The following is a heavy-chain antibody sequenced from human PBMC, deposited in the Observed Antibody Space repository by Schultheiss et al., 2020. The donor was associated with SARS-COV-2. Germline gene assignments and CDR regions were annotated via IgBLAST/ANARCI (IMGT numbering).Heavy chain of an antibody. CDR2: MFYDGTT. V-gene: IGHV4-31*01. J-gene: IGHJ5*02. CDR1: GYSISSDYY. Sequence: SETLSLTCTVSGYSISSDYYWSWIRQHPGKGLEWIGYMFYDGTTHYNPLLESQASISRDMSKNQFSLKLSSVTAADTAVYYCARGLTTGWFDPWGQGIPVTVSS. CDR3: ARGLTTGWFDP. D-gene: IGHD4-17*01.